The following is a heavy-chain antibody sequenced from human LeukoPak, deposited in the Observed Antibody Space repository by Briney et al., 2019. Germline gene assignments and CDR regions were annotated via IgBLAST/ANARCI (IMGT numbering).Heavy chain of an antibody. CDR3: ATRKLGNDY. J-gene: IGHJ4*02. Sequence: SETLSLTCTVSGGSVSNYYWSWIRQSPGKGLEWIGYIYYTETSYNPSLKGRVTISADTSKNQFSLKLYSVTAADTAVYYCATRKLGNDYWGQGTLVTVSS. D-gene: IGHD7-27*01. V-gene: IGHV4-59*02. CDR1: GGSVSNYY. CDR2: IYYTET.